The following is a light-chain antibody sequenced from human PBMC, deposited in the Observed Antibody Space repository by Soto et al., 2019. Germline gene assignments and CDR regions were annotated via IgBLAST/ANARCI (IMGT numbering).Light chain of an antibody. CDR2: GAS. J-gene: IGKJ1*01. Sequence: EIVMTQSPATLSLSPGERATLSCRASQSVSNNYLAWYQQKPGQAPRLLIYGASSRATGIPDRFSGSGSGTDFTLTISSLQSEDFAVYYCQQYNDWPTFGQGTKVDIK. V-gene: IGKV3D-15*01. CDR3: QQYNDWPT. CDR1: QSVSNN.